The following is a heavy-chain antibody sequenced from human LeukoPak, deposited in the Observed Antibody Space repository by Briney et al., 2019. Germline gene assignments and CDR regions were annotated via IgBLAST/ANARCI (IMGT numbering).Heavy chain of an antibody. D-gene: IGHD3-22*01. CDR3: AKSSYYDSSGYYREYYFDY. J-gene: IGHJ4*02. V-gene: IGHV3-23*01. CDR1: GFTFTSYA. CDR2: ISGGGGGT. Sequence: GGSLRLSCAASGFTFTSYAMTWVRQAPGKELEWVSSISGGGGGTYYPDSVRGRFTISRDNSKNTLYLQMNSLRAEDTAVYYCAKSSYYDSSGYYREYYFDYWGQGTLVTVSS.